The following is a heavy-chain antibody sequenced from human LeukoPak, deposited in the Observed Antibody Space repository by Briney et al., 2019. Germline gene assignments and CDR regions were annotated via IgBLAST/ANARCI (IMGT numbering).Heavy chain of an antibody. V-gene: IGHV1-69*04. CDR2: IIPILGIA. Sequence: SVKVSCKASGGTFSSYAISWVRQAPGQGLEWMGRIIPILGIANYAQKFQGRVTITADKSTSTAYMELSSLRSEDTAVYYCARDGDYGDYGVFDYWGQGTLVTVSS. D-gene: IGHD4-17*01. CDR3: ARDGDYGDYGVFDY. J-gene: IGHJ4*02. CDR1: GGTFSSYA.